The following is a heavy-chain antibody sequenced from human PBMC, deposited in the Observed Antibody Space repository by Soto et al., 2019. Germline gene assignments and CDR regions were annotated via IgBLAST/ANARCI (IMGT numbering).Heavy chain of an antibody. CDR1: GFTFSDHY. J-gene: IGHJ3*02. D-gene: IGHD7-27*01. CDR3: ARDVTGDGACDI. V-gene: IGHV3-72*01. Sequence: GGSLRLSCAASGFTFSDHYMDWVRQAPGKGLEWVGRTRNKANSYTTEYAASVKGRFTISRDDSKNSLYLQMNSLKTEDTAVYYCARDVTGDGACDIWAQGTMVTVS. CDR2: TRNKANSYTT.